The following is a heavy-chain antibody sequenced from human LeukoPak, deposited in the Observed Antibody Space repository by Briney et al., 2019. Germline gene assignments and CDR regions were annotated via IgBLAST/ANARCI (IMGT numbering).Heavy chain of an antibody. CDR1: GGSFSGYY. J-gene: IGHJ4*02. Sequence: KPSETLSLTCAVYGGSFSGYYWSWIRQPPGKGLEWIGEINHSGSTNYNPSLKSRVTISVDTSKNQFSLKLSSVTAADTAVYYCARAAAGTFWGISYWGQGTLVTVSS. D-gene: IGHD6-13*01. V-gene: IGHV4-34*01. CDR3: ARAAAGTFWGISY. CDR2: INHSGST.